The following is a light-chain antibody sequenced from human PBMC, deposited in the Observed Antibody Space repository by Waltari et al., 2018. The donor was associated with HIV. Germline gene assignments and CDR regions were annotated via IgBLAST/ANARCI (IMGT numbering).Light chain of an antibody. CDR3: CSYTSTSSFVM. J-gene: IGLJ3*02. V-gene: IGLV2-14*01. CDR1: SSDVGGYNY. Sequence: QSALTQPASVSGSPGQSITISCTGTSSDVGGYNYVSWYQQHSGKGPKLIIYDVSNRPAGVSNRFSGSKSGNTASLTISVLQAEDEADYYCCSYTSTSSFVMFGGGTKLTVV. CDR2: DVS.